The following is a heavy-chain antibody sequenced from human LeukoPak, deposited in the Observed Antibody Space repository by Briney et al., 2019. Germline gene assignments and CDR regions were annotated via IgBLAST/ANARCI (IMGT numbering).Heavy chain of an antibody. V-gene: IGHV3-21*01. CDR2: ISSSSSYV. D-gene: IGHD3-22*01. J-gene: IGHJ4*02. Sequence: GGSLRLSCAASGFTFSDYSMTWVRQAPGKGLEWVSSISSSSSYVYYADSVKGRFTISRDNAKKSLYLQMNSLRAEDTAVYYCARMLYDSSGYYYWGYWGQGTLVTVSS. CDR1: GFTFSDYS. CDR3: ARMLYDSSGYYYWGY.